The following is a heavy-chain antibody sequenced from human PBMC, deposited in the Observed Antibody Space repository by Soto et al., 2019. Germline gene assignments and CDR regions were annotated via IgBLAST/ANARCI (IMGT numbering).Heavy chain of an antibody. D-gene: IGHD3-3*01. CDR3: ARDSPYYYFWSGYYL. J-gene: IGHJ6*02. CDR1: GYTFTSYG. Sequence: QVQLVQSGAEVKKPGASVKVSCKASGYTFTSYGISWVRQAPGQGLEGMGWISPYNGNTNNAQNLQGRVTMTTNTSTSTAYMELRSLRSDDTAVYYCARDSPYYYFWSGYYLWGQGTTVTVSS. CDR2: ISPYNGNT. V-gene: IGHV1-18*04.